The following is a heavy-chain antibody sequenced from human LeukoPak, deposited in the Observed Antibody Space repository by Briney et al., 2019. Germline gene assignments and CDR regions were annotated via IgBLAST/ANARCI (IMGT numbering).Heavy chain of an antibody. CDR2: ISSSSDTI. J-gene: IGHJ4*02. CDR1: GFTFSTSG. D-gene: IGHD4-17*01. V-gene: IGHV3-48*04. Sequence: PGGSLRLSCTGSGFTFSTSGMNWVRQAPGRGLDWISYISSSSDTIVYADSVKGRFTSSRDNAKNSLYLQMNSLRVEDTAVYHCASPLGDSVFYWGQGTLVTVSS. CDR3: ASPLGDSVFY.